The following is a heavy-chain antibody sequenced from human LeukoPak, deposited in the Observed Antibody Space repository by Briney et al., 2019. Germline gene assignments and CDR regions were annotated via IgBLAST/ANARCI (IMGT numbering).Heavy chain of an antibody. Sequence: SETLSLTCAVSGGSISSGGYSWSWIRQPPGKGLEWIGYIYHSGSTYYNPSLKSRVTISVDTSKNQFSLKLSSVTAADTAVYYCARDRTGYCSSTSCESYFQHWGQGTLVTVSS. CDR1: GGSISSGGYS. CDR3: ARDRTGYCSSTSCESYFQH. V-gene: IGHV4-30-2*01. D-gene: IGHD2-2*01. CDR2: IYHSGST. J-gene: IGHJ1*01.